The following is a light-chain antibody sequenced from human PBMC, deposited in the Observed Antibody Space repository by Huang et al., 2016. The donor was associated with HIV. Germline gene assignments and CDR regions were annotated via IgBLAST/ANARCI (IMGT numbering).Light chain of an antibody. V-gene: IGKV2-28*01. CDR3: MQSLQSLT. Sequence: DIVMTQSPLSLPVTPGEPASISCRSSQSLVHDNGYSYLDWYLQKPGQSPQVLFYMASVRAPGITDRVSGGGSGTNFTLEINRVDAEDVGTYYCMQSLQSLTFGGGTRLEIK. CDR2: MAS. CDR1: QSLVHDNGYSY. J-gene: IGKJ4*01.